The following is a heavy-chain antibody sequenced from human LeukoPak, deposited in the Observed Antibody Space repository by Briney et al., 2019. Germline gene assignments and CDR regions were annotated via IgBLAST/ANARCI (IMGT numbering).Heavy chain of an antibody. CDR1: GLPFSNYA. CDR3: AKDPIAVAGRNY. CDR2: ISGSGGST. D-gene: IGHD6-19*01. Sequence: GSLKLSCAASGLPFSNYAMSWVRKAPGKGLGGVSAISGSGGSTYYADSVKGRFTISRDNSKNTLYLQMNSLRAEDTAVYYCAKDPIAVAGRNYWGQGTLVTVSS. J-gene: IGHJ4*02. V-gene: IGHV3-23*01.